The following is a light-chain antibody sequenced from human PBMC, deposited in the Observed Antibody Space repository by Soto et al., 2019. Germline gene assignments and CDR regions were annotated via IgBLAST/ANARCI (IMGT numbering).Light chain of an antibody. CDR3: TSYAGTDVHYV. V-gene: IGLV2-8*01. Sequence: SVLTQPPSASGSPGQSVTISCTGTSSDFGYYNYVSWYQQYPGKAPKLLIYEVSKRPSGVPDRFSGSKSGNTASLTVSGLQAADEADYYCTSYAGTDVHYVFGTGTKVTVL. CDR2: EVS. CDR1: SSDFGYYNY. J-gene: IGLJ1*01.